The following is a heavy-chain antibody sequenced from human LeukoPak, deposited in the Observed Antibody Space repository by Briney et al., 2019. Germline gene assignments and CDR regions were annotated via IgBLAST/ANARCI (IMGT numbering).Heavy chain of an antibody. CDR2: IIPIFGIA. J-gene: IGHJ4*02. D-gene: IGHD5-12*01. CDR3: ARCGGYDSTTHFDY. V-gene: IGHV1-69*04. Sequence: ASVKVSCKASGGTFSSYAISWVRQPPGQGLEWMGRIIPIFGIANYAQKFQGRVTITADKSTSTAYMELSSLRSEDTAVYYCARCGGYDSTTHFDYWGQGTLVTVSS. CDR1: GGTFSSYA.